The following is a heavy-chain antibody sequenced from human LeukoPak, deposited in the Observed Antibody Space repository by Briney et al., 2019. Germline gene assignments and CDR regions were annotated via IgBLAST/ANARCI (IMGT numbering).Heavy chain of an antibody. CDR2: IYYSGST. CDR3: ARTNGDYGVYYYYGMDV. CDR1: GGSISCFY. J-gene: IGHJ6*02. D-gene: IGHD4-17*01. Sequence: SETLSLTCTVSGGSISCFYWNWIRQPPGKGLEWIGYIYYSGSTNYNSSLKSRVTISVDTSKNQFSLKLNSVTAADTAVYYCARTNGDYGVYYYYGMDVWGQGTTVTVSS. V-gene: IGHV4-59*01.